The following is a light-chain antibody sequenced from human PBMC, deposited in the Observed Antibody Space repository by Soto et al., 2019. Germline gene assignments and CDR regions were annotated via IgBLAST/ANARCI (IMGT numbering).Light chain of an antibody. V-gene: IGLV2-14*01. CDR2: EVN. CDR3: ASYTGSSTLVV. Sequence: QSALTQPASVSGSPGQSITISCTGTSSDVGGYNYVSWYQHNPGKAPKLMIYEVNNRPSRVSNRFSGFKSGNTASLTISGLQAEDEADYYCASYTGSSTLVVFGGGTQLTVL. J-gene: IGLJ2*01. CDR1: SSDVGGYNY.